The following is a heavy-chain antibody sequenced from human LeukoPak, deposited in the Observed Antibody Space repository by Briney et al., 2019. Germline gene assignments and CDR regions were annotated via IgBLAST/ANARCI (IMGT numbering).Heavy chain of an antibody. D-gene: IGHD2-21*01. Sequence: ASVKVSCKASDYPFTSYGITWVRQAPGQGLEWMGWISAYNGNTNYAQKLQGRVTLTTDTSTSTAYMESRSLRSDDTAVYYCARSSSVTIPGYYFDYWGQGTLVTVSS. J-gene: IGHJ4*02. V-gene: IGHV1-18*01. CDR2: ISAYNGNT. CDR1: DYPFTSYG. CDR3: ARSSSVTIPGYYFDY.